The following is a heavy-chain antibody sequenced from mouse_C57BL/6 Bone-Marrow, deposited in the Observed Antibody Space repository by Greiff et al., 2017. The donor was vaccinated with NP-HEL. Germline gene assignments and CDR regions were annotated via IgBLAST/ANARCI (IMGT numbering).Heavy chain of an antibody. CDR3: TITTVVATRGLDY. D-gene: IGHD1-1*01. CDR1: GFNIKDDY. V-gene: IGHV14-4*01. J-gene: IGHJ2*01. Sequence: VQLKQSGAELVRPGASVKLSCTASGFNIKDDYMHWVKQRPVQGLEWIGWIDPENGDTDYASKFQGKATITAYTSSNTASLQLSSLTSEDTAVYYCTITTVVATRGLDYWGQGTTLTVSS. CDR2: IDPENGDT.